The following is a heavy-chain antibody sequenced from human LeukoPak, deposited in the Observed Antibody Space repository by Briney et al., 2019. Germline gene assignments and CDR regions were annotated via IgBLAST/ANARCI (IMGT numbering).Heavy chain of an antibody. CDR1: GGSISSGSYY. D-gene: IGHD2-2*01. CDR2: IYTSGST. V-gene: IGHV4-61*02. Sequence: PSETLSLTRTVSGGSISSGSYYWSWIRQPAGKGLEWIGRIYTSGSTNYNPSLKSRVTISVDTSKNQFSLKLSSVTAADTAVYYCHVVVPAAIIDYWGQGTLVTVSS. CDR3: HVVVPAAIIDY. J-gene: IGHJ4*02.